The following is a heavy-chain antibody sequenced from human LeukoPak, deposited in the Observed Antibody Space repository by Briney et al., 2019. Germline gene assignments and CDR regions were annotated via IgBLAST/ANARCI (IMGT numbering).Heavy chain of an antibody. Sequence: GGSLRLSCAASGFTFSSYSMNWVRQAPGKGLEWVSSISGNNNYIYYADSVKGRFTISRDNAKSSLYLQMNSLRADDTAVYYCAKRRGLELTYYYHMDVWGKGTTVTVSS. D-gene: IGHD1-7*01. J-gene: IGHJ6*03. CDR2: ISGNNNYI. CDR3: AKRRGLELTYYYHMDV. CDR1: GFTFSSYS. V-gene: IGHV3-21*04.